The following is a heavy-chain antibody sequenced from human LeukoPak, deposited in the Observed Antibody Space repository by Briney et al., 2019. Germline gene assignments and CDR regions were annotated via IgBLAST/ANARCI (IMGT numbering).Heavy chain of an antibody. D-gene: IGHD3-3*02. V-gene: IGHV4-39*07. J-gene: IGHJ5*01. CDR1: GGSISSNSYY. CDR2: IYYSGST. Sequence: SDTLSLTCTVSGGSISSNSYYWGWIRQPPGKGLEWIGSIYYSGSTYYNPSLKSRVTISVDTSKNQFSLKLSSATAADTAVYYCARCYFLAFRLLWFDSWGQGTLVTVSS. CDR3: ARCYFLAFRLLWFDS.